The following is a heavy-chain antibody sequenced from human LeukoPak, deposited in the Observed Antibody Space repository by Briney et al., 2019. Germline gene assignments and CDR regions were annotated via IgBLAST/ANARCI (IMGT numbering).Heavy chain of an antibody. Sequence: GGSLRLSCAASGFTFSSYAMHWVRQAPGKGLEGVAVISYDGSNKYYADSVKGRFTISRDNSKNTLYLQMNSLRAEDTAVYYCAREMATIVERQTYYYYGMDVWGQGTTVTVSS. V-gene: IGHV3-30-3*01. D-gene: IGHD5-24*01. CDR2: ISYDGSNK. CDR3: AREMATIVERQTYYYYGMDV. CDR1: GFTFSSYA. J-gene: IGHJ6*02.